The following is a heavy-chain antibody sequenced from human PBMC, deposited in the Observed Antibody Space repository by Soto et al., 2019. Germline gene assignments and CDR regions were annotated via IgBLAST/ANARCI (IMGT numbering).Heavy chain of an antibody. CDR3: ARDRAFFFAMIVVVDAFDI. CDR1: GFTFSSYA. V-gene: IGHV3-30-3*01. CDR2: ISYDGSNK. J-gene: IGHJ3*02. D-gene: IGHD3-22*01. Sequence: QVQLVESGGGVVQPGRSLRLSCAASGFTFSSYAMHWVRQAPGKGLEWVAVISYDGSNKYYADSVKGRFIISRDNSKNTLYLQMNSLRAEDTAVYYCARDRAFFFAMIVVVDAFDIWGQGTMVTVSS.